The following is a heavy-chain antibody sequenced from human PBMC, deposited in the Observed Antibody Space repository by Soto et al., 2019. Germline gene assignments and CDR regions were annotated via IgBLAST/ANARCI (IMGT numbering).Heavy chain of an antibody. CDR3: ARGLWFGRENWFDP. CDR1: GGSISSGGSY. D-gene: IGHD3-10*01. J-gene: IGHJ5*02. CDR2: IYYTGRT. V-gene: IGHV4-31*03. Sequence: SETLSLTCTVAGGSISSGGSYWSWSRQHPGKGLQWIGYIYYTGRTHYNQSLKSRVTISVDTYKKQFSLKLSSVAAADTAVYYCARGLWFGRENWFDPWGQGTLVTVSS.